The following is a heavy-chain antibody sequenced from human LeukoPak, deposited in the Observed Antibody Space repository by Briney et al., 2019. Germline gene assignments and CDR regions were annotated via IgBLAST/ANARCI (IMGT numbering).Heavy chain of an antibody. Sequence: ASVKVSCKASGYTFTSYAMNWVRQAPGQGLEWMGWINTHSGNPTYAQGFIGRYVFSLDTSVSTAYLQISSLKAEDTAVYYCARDPHDYGDYGDAFDIWGQGTMVTVSS. CDR1: GYTFTSYA. J-gene: IGHJ3*02. CDR2: INTHSGNP. V-gene: IGHV7-4-1*02. D-gene: IGHD4-17*01. CDR3: ARDPHDYGDYGDAFDI.